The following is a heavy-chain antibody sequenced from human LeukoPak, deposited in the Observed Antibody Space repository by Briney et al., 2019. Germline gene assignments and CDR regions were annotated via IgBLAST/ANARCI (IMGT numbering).Heavy chain of an antibody. J-gene: IGHJ4*02. CDR2: INWNGGST. CDR1: GFTFDDYG. D-gene: IGHD3-22*01. Sequence: GGSLRLSCAASGFTFDDYGMSWVRQAPGKGLEWVSGINWNGGSTGYADSVKGRFTISRDNAKNSLYLQMNSLRAEDTALYYCARDRYYYDSSGYRPLLGYWGQGTLVTVSS. CDR3: ARDRYYYDSSGYRPLLGY. V-gene: IGHV3-20*04.